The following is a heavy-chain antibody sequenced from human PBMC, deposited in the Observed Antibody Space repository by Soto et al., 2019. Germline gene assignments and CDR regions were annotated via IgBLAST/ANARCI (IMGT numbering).Heavy chain of an antibody. CDR2: ISTISSSI. CDR1: GFTFRDYN. CDR3: ARDGGRNGNIDY. Sequence: GGSLRLSCVASGFTFRDYNMDWVRQAPGKGLEWVAYISTISSSIYYADSVKGRFTISRDNAKNSLYLQMNSLSDEDTAVYYCARDGGRNGNIDYWGQGTLVTVSS. D-gene: IGHD3-16*01. J-gene: IGHJ4*02. V-gene: IGHV3-48*02.